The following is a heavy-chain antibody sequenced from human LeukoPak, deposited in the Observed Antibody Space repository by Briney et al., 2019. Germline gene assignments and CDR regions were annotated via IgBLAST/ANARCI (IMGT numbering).Heavy chain of an antibody. J-gene: IGHJ2*01. CDR2: ISWNSGSI. V-gene: IGHV3-9*03. D-gene: IGHD4-11*01. Sequence: TGRSLRLSCAASGFTFDDYAMHWVRQAPGKGLEWVSGISWNSGSIGYADSVKGRFTSYRDNAKNSLYQQMNSLRAEDMALYHCAKAVTIVGGPHRNWYFDLWGRGTLVTVSS. CDR1: GFTFDDYA. CDR3: AKAVTIVGGPHRNWYFDL.